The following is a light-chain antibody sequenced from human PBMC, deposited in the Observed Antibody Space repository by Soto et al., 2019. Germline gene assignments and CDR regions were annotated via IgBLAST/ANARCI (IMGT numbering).Light chain of an antibody. CDR2: MAS. J-gene: IGKJ1*01. CDR1: QSLLHSNGYKY. CDR3: MQSLQTPWT. V-gene: IGKV2-28*01. Sequence: DIVMTQSPLSLHVTPGEPASISCRSSQSLLHSNGYKYLDWYLQKPGQSPQLLIYMASKRASGVPDRFSGRGSGTDFTRKISRVEAEDVGVYDFMQSLQTPWTFGQGTKVAIK.